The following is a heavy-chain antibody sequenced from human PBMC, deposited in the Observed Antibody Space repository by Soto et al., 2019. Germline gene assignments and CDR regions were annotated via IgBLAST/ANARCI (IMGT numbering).Heavy chain of an antibody. CDR1: GGSINSYW. V-gene: IGHV4-4*07. CDR3: ARDIASYAYGEGY. J-gene: IGHJ4*02. Sequence: ETLSLTCTVSGGSINSYWWSWIRQPAGKGLEWIGRVYSSGTTDYNPSLNSRATMSVETSKNQFSLKLSSVTAADTAVYYCARDIASYAYGEGYWGQGIQVTAPQ. D-gene: IGHD2-21*01. CDR2: VYSSGTT.